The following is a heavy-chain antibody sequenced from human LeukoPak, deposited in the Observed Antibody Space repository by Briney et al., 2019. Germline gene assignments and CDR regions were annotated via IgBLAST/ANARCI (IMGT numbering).Heavy chain of an antibody. J-gene: IGHJ5*02. CDR3: ARGDGSWYKWFDP. D-gene: IGHD6-13*01. V-gene: IGHV4-59*01. CDR1: GDSISSYY. CDR2: IYYSGST. Sequence: KTSETLSLTCTVSGDSISSYYWSWIRQPPGKGLEWIGYIYYSGSTNYNPSLKSRVTISVDTYKNQFSLTLSSVTAADTAVYYCARGDGSWYKWFDPWGQGTLVTVSS.